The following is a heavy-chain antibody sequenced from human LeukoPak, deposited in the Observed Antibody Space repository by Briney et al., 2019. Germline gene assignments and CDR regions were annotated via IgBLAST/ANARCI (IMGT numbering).Heavy chain of an antibody. V-gene: IGHV3-23*01. CDR2: ISGSGDGT. CDR3: ARISGSYVFDY. CDR1: GFTFSSYA. J-gene: IGHJ4*02. D-gene: IGHD1-26*01. Sequence: LTGGSLRLSCAASGFTFSSYAMSWVRQAPGKGLEWVSAISGSGDGTYYVDSVKGRFTISRDNSKNTLFLQMNSLRAEDRAVYYCARISGSYVFDYWGQGTLVTVSS.